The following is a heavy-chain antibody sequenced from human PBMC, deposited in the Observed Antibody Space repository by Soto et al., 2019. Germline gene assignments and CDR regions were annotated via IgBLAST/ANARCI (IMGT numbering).Heavy chain of an antibody. CDR3: VRDQGWGGSYSFGYYGMDV. D-gene: IGHD1-26*01. J-gene: IGHJ6*02. CDR2: ISYDGSKE. Sequence: QVQLLESGGGVVQPGRSLRLSCAGSGFTFRHYPMHWVRQAPGKGLEWVAVISYDGSKEDYADSVKGRFTISRDNSENTLYLQMNNLRPGDTAVFYCVRDQGWGGSYSFGYYGMDVWGQGTTVTVSS. CDR1: GFTFRHYP. V-gene: IGHV3-30*04.